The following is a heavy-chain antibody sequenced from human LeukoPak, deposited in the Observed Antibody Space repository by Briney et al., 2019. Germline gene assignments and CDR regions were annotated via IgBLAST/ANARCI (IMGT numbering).Heavy chain of an antibody. CDR3: ANAYGDYVPFDY. V-gene: IGHV3-30-3*01. CDR2: ISYDGSNK. D-gene: IGHD4-17*01. CDR1: GFTFSSYA. J-gene: IGHJ4*02. Sequence: GRSLRLSCAASGFTFSSYAMHWVRQAPGKGLEWMAVISYDGSNKYYADSVKGRFTISRDNSKNTLYLQMNSLRAEDTAVYYCANAYGDYVPFDYWGQGTLVTVSS.